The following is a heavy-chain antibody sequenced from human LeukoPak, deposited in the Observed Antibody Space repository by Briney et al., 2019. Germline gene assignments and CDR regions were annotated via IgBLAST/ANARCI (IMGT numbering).Heavy chain of an antibody. CDR3: LGELSLYREEY. D-gene: IGHD3-16*02. Sequence: GRSLRRSCAASGFTFDDYAMHWVRQAPGKGLEWVSGISWNSGSIGYADSVKGRFTISRDNAKNSLYLQMNSLRAEDTAVYFCLGELSLYREEYWGQGTLVTVSS. CDR1: GFTFDDYA. J-gene: IGHJ4*02. V-gene: IGHV3-9*01. CDR2: ISWNSGSI.